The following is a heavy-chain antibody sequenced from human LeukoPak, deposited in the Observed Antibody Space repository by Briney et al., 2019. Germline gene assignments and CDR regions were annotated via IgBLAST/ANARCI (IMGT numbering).Heavy chain of an antibody. Sequence: PSETLSLTCTVSGGSISSSSYYWGWIRQPPGNGLEWIGSIYYSGSTYYNPSLKSRVTISVDTSKNQFSLKLSSVTAADTAVYYCAAVVRSGSHNWFDPWGQGTLVTVSS. CDR2: IYYSGST. CDR3: AAVVRSGSHNWFDP. V-gene: IGHV4-39*01. D-gene: IGHD3-10*01. J-gene: IGHJ5*02. CDR1: GGSISSSSYY.